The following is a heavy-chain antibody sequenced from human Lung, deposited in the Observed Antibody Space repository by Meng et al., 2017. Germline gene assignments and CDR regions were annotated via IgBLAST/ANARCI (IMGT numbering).Heavy chain of an antibody. Sequence: QVPLQEPGPVLVKPSGTLCLTCVVSCGSISNDNWWSWGRQPPGKWLVWIGEIYHSGDTYYNPSLKSRVTMSVDKSKNQFSLKLSSLTPADTAVFYCAACTKRYDNTDAFDIWGQGTMVTVSS. J-gene: IGHJ3*02. D-gene: IGHD1-1*01. CDR3: AACTKRYDNTDAFDI. CDR1: CGSISNDNW. CDR2: IYHSGDT. V-gene: IGHV4-4*02.